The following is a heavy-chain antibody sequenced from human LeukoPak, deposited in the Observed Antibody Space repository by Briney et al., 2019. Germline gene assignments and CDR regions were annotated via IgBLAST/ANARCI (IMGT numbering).Heavy chain of an antibody. V-gene: IGHV3-48*03. CDR2: INSGGTPI. CDR3: ARATRMFGIVRDTFDS. J-gene: IGHJ4*02. CDR1: GFIFSNYE. D-gene: IGHD3-3*01. Sequence: GGSLRLSCAASGFIFSNYEMNWVRQAPGKGLEWISYINSGGTPIYYADSVKGRFTMSRDNAKNSLFLQMDSLRAEDTAVYYCARATRMFGIVRDTFDSWGQGTLVTVSS.